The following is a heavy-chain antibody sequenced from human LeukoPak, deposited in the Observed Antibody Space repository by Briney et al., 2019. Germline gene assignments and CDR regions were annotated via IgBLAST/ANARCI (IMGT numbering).Heavy chain of an antibody. D-gene: IGHD3-10*01. J-gene: IGHJ4*02. CDR2: IVVGSGNT. V-gene: IGHV1-58*01. CDR1: GFTFTSSA. Sequence: GASVKVSCEASGFTFTSSAVQWVRQARGQRLEWIGWIVVGSGNTNYAQKFQERVTITRDMSTSTAYMEVSSLRSEDTAVYYCAAASLLWDPGEWGQGTLVTVSS. CDR3: AAASLLWDPGE.